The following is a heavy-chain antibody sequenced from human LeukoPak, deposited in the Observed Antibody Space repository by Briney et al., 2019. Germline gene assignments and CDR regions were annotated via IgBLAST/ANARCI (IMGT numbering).Heavy chain of an antibody. D-gene: IGHD2-2*01. J-gene: IGHJ6*03. CDR1: GFTFSSYA. Sequence: PGGSLRLSCAASGFTFSSYAMSWVRQAPGKGLEWVSAISGSGGSTHYADSVKGRFTISRDNSKNTLYLQMNSLRAEDTAVYYCAKEGGSIVVVPAARGMDVWGKGTTVTVSS. V-gene: IGHV3-23*01. CDR2: ISGSGGST. CDR3: AKEGGSIVVVPAARGMDV.